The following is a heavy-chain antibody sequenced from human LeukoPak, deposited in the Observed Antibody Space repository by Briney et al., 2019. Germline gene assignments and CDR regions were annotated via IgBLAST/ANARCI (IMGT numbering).Heavy chain of an antibody. V-gene: IGHV3-30*02. CDR1: GFTFSSYG. J-gene: IGHJ4*02. Sequence: GGSLRLSCAASGFTFSSYGMHWVRQAPGKGLEWVAFIRYDGSNKYYADSVKGRFTISRDNSKNTLYLQMNSLRAEDTAVYYCARDLMTVVVMGDYFDYWGQGTLVTVSS. D-gene: IGHD3-22*01. CDR2: IRYDGSNK. CDR3: ARDLMTVVVMGDYFDY.